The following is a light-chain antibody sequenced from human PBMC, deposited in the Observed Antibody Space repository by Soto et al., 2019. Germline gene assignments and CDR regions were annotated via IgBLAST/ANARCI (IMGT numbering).Light chain of an antibody. CDR1: QNINNY. J-gene: IGKJ5*01. CDR3: QQYENLPT. V-gene: IGKV1-33*01. Sequence: DIQMTQSPSSLSASVGDRVTITCQASQNINNYLNWYQQKPGRAPKLLIYDASNLEAGVPSRFRGSGAGRDFTLTISRLQPEDIATYYCQQYENLPTFXQGTRMEIK. CDR2: DAS.